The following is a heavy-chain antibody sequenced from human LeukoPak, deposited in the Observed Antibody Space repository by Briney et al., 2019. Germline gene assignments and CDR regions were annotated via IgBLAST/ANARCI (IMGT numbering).Heavy chain of an antibody. CDR2: IIPIFGTA. D-gene: IGHD3-3*01. V-gene: IGHV1-69*01. CDR1: GGTFSSYA. J-gene: IGHJ5*02. CDR3: ARDFSRNDFWSGSNWFDT. Sequence: GSSVKVSCKASGGTFSSYAISWVRQAPGQGLEWMGGIIPIFGTANYAQKFQGRVTITADESTSTAYMELSSLRSEDTAVYYCARDFSRNDFWSGSNWFDTWGQGTLVTVSS.